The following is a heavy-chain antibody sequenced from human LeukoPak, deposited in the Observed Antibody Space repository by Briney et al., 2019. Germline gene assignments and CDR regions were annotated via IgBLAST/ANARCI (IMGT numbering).Heavy chain of an antibody. V-gene: IGHV3-23*01. J-gene: IGHJ4*02. CDR3: AKARGTDYGDYVIFDY. D-gene: IGHD4-17*01. Sequence: QPGGTLRLSCVASGFTYSHYGMNWVRQAPGKGLEWVSGITSDSRGIYYADSVKGRFTIYRDNSKMTLYLQMDSLGVEDTALYYCAKARGTDYGDYVIFDYWGQGTLVTVSS. CDR2: ITSDSRGI. CDR1: GFTYSHYG.